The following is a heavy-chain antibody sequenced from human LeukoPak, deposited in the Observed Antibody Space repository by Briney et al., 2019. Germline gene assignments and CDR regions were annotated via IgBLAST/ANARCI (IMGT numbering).Heavy chain of an antibody. CDR2: IYSGGNT. J-gene: IGHJ4*02. CDR1: GFTVSSNY. V-gene: IGHV3-66*04. CDR3: ARHLYFDY. Sequence: PGGSLRLSCAASGFTVSSNYMSWVPQPPGKGLEWISIIYSGGNTYYADSVKGRFTISRDNSKNTLYLQMNSLRAEDTAVYYCARHLYFDYWGQGTLVTVSS.